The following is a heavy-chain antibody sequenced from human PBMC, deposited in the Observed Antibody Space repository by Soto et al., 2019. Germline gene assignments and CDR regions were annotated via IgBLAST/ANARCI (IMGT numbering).Heavy chain of an antibody. D-gene: IGHD2-15*01. CDR3: ARDARCALRYYYYYYMDV. CDR2: ISSSSSTI. Sequence: EVQLVESGGGLVQPGGSLRLSCAASGFTFSSYSMNWVRQAPGKGLEWVSYISSSSSTIYYADSVKGRFTISRDNAKNSLYLQMNSLRAEDTAVYYCARDARCALRYYYYYYMDVWGKGTTVTVSS. CDR1: GFTFSSYS. J-gene: IGHJ6*03. V-gene: IGHV3-48*01.